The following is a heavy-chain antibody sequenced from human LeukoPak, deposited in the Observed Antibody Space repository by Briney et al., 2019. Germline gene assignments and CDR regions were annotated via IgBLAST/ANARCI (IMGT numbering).Heavy chain of an antibody. CDR2: INHSVST. CDR1: GGCSSGYY. J-gene: IGHJ4*02. V-gene: IGHV4-34*01. CDR3: ARLLYDSGSYPFDY. Sequence: SETLSLICAVYGGCSSGYYWIWIRQPPGKGLEWIGEINHSVSTNYNPSLKSRVTISVDTSKNQFSLKLSSVTAADTAAHFCARLLYDSGSYPFDYWGQGTLVTVSS. D-gene: IGHD3-10*01.